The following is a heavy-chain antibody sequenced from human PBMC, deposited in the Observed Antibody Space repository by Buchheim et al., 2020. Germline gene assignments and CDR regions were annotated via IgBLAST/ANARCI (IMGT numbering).Heavy chain of an antibody. CDR2: ISYDGSNK. CDR3: ARGLLMADKWGGGYYYGMDV. D-gene: IGHD3-16*01. V-gene: IGHV3-30-3*01. J-gene: IGHJ6*02. Sequence: QVQLVESGGGVVQPGRSLRLSCAASGFTFSSYAMHWVRQAPGKGLEWVAVISYDGSNKYYADSVKGRFTISRDNSKNTLYLQMNSLRAEDTAVYYCARGLLMADKWGGGYYYGMDVWGQGTT. CDR1: GFTFSSYA.